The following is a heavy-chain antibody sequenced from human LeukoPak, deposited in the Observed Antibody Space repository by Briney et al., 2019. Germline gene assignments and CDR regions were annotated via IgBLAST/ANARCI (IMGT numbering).Heavy chain of an antibody. CDR3: ARNYDFWSGYQEGGAFDI. CDR1: GFTFSSYW. CDR2: IKQDGSEK. Sequence: GGSLRLSCAASGFTFSSYWMSWVRQAPGKGLEWVANIKQDGSEKYYVDSVKGRFTISRDNAENSLYLQMNSLRAEDTAVYYCARNYDFWSGYQEGGAFDIWGQGTMVTVSS. V-gene: IGHV3-7*01. J-gene: IGHJ3*02. D-gene: IGHD3-3*01.